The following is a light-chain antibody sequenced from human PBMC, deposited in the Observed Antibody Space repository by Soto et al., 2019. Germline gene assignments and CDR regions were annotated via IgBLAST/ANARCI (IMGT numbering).Light chain of an antibody. Sequence: EIVMTQSPATLSVSPGERATLSCRASQSVTSNLAWYQQKPGQAPRLLIYGASTRATGIPDRFSDSGSGTEFTLTISSLQSEDFAVYYCQQYKNWPRTFGQGTKVEIK. CDR3: QQYKNWPRT. J-gene: IGKJ1*01. CDR2: GAS. V-gene: IGKV3-15*01. CDR1: QSVTSN.